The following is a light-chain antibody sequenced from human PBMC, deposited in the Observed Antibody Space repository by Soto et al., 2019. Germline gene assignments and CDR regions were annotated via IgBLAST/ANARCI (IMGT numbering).Light chain of an antibody. J-gene: IGLJ1*01. Sequence: QSVPTQPLSASGTPGQRVTISCSGDSSSIERNTVSWYQQLPGMAPKLLIYLNSRRPSGVPDRFSGSKSGTSASLAISGLQSEDEAEYYCETWDGSLNLLYVFGTGTKLTVL. CDR2: LNS. V-gene: IGLV1-44*01. CDR3: ETWDGSLNLLYV. CDR1: SSSIERNT.